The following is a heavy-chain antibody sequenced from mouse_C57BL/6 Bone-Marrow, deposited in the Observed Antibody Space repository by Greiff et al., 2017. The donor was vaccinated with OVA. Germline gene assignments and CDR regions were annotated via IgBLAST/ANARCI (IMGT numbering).Heavy chain of an antibody. D-gene: IGHD2-1*01. J-gene: IGHJ3*01. CDR3: TTDGNYVRRAY. CDR1: GFNIKDDY. Sequence: EVQLQQSGAELVRPGASVKLSCTASGFNIKDDYMHWVKQRPEQGLEWIGWIDPENGDTEYASKFQGKATITADTSSNTAYLQLSSLTSEDTAVYYCTTDGNYVRRAYWGQGTLVTVSA. V-gene: IGHV14-4*01. CDR2: IDPENGDT.